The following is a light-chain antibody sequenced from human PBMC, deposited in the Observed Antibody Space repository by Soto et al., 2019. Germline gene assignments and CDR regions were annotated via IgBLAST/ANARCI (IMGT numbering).Light chain of an antibody. J-gene: IGKJ5*01. V-gene: IGKV1-12*01. Sequence: DIQMTQSPPSVSASVGARVTITSRPSQSISSWLAWYQQKPGKAPKLLIYAPSSLQSGVPSRFSGRGSGTDFTLTIISLQQEDFATYYWQQANSLPIKFGQGTLLE. CDR1: QSISSW. CDR3: QQANSLPIK. CDR2: APS.